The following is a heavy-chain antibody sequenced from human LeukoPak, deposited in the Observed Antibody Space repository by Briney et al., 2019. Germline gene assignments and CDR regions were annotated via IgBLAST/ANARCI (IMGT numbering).Heavy chain of an antibody. CDR2: ISAYNGNT. Sequence: ASVKVSCKDSGYTFTSYGISWVRQAPGQGLEWMGWISAYNGNTNYAQKLQGRVTMTRDTSTSTVYMELSSLRSEDTAVYYCARGADTYYYDSSGYYTLDYWGQGTLVTVSS. CDR3: ARGADTYYYDSSGYYTLDY. CDR1: GYTFTSYG. J-gene: IGHJ4*02. V-gene: IGHV1-18*01. D-gene: IGHD3-22*01.